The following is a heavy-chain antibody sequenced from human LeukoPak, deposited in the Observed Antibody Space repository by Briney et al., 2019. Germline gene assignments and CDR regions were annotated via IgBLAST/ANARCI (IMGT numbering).Heavy chain of an antibody. CDR1: GYTFTGYY. CDR3: AREWAGEYPNLVYFDY. D-gene: IGHD2/OR15-2a*01. CDR2: INPNSGGT. Sequence: ASVKVSCKASGYTFTGYYMHWVRQAPGQGLEWMGWINPNSGGTNYAQKFQGRVTMTRDTSISTDYMELSRLRSDDTAVYYCAREWAGEYPNLVYFDYWGQGTLVTVSS. V-gene: IGHV1-2*02. J-gene: IGHJ4*02.